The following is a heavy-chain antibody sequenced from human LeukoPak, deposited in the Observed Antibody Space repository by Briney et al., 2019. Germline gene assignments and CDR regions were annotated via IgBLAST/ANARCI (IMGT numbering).Heavy chain of an antibody. CDR3: ARVVVPGGDYYYYYYMDV. Sequence: GGSLRLSCAASGFTVSSNYMSWVRQAPGKGLEWVSGINWNGGSTGYADSVKGRFTISRDNAKNSLYLQMNSLRAEDTALYYCARVVVPGGDYYYYYYMDVWGKGTTVTVSS. CDR2: INWNGGST. CDR1: GFTVSSNY. D-gene: IGHD2-15*01. V-gene: IGHV3-20*04. J-gene: IGHJ6*03.